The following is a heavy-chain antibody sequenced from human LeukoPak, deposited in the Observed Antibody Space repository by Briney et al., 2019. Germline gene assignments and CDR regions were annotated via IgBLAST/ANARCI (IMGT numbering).Heavy chain of an antibody. J-gene: IGHJ6*02. V-gene: IGHV1-18*01. CDR2: ISAYNGNT. CDR3: ASGGPWIDLLTGYTGRVYYYYGMDV. CDR1: GYTFTSYG. D-gene: IGHD3-9*01. Sequence: GASVKVSCKASGYTFTSYGISWVRQAPGQGLEWMGWISAYNGNTNYAQKLQGRVTMTTDTSTSTAYMELRSLRSVDTAVYYCASGGPWIDLLTGYTGRVYYYYGMDVWGQGTTVTLSS.